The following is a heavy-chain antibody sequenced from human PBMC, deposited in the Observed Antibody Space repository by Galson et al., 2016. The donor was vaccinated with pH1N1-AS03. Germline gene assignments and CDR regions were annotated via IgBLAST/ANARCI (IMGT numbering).Heavy chain of an antibody. Sequence: SVKVSCKASGGTIKTYAINWVRQAPGHGPEWMGRINPIFGVTNYAQKFRGRVTITADISTSTVYMELSALRFEDTAVDYCATPLEYSNYDSYYYNYMDVWGKGTTVTVSS. D-gene: IGHD3-9*01. CDR2: INPIFGVT. V-gene: IGHV1-69*04. CDR1: GGTIKTYA. J-gene: IGHJ6*03. CDR3: ATPLEYSNYDSYYYNYMDV.